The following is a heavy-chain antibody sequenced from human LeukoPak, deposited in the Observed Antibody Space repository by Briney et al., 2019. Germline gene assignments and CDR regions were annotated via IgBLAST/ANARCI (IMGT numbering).Heavy chain of an antibody. CDR3: AREERRWGDFDY. V-gene: IGHV4-61*02. Sequence: SETLSLTCTVSGGSISSGTYYWSWIRQPAGKGLEWIGRISTSGSTNYNPSLKSRVTISVDTAKNQFSLKLTCVTAADAAVYYCAREERRWGDFDYWGQGTLVTVSS. CDR1: GGSISSGTYY. CDR2: ISTSGST. D-gene: IGHD1-1*01. J-gene: IGHJ4*02.